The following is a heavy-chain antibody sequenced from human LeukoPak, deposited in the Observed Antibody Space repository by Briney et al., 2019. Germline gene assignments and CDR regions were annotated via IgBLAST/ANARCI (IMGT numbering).Heavy chain of an antibody. CDR1: GGSISSYY. CDR3: ARGSSGSYSNYFDY. Sequence: SETLSLTCTVSGGSISSYYWSWIRQPPGKGLEWIGYIYYSGSTNYNPSLKSRVTISVDTSKNQFSLKLSSVTAADTAVYYCARGSSGSYSNYFDYWGQGTLVTGSS. V-gene: IGHV4-59*08. J-gene: IGHJ4*02. CDR2: IYYSGST. D-gene: IGHD3-10*01.